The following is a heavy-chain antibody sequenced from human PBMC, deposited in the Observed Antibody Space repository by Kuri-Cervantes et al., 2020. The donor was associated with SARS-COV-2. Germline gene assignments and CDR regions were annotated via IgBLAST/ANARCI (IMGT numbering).Heavy chain of an antibody. J-gene: IGHJ4*02. V-gene: IGHV4-59*01. D-gene: IGHD5-18*01. CDR3: ARVGVRSYGVLDY. CDR2: IYDSANT. CDR1: GGSINNYY. Sequence: SETLSLTCTVSGGSINNYYWSWIRQPPGKGLEWIGYIYDSANTNYNASLGSRVTMSVDTSKNQVSLKLTSVTAADTAVYFCARVGVRSYGVLDYWGQGTLVTVSS.